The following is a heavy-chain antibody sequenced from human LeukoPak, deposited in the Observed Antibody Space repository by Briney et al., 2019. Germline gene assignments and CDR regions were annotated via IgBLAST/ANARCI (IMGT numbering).Heavy chain of an antibody. D-gene: IGHD2-2*01. J-gene: IGHJ4*02. CDR3: ARGFQVPAALPSHFDY. CDR1: GYTFTSYY. CDR2: INPSSGAT. Sequence: ASVKVSCKTSGYTFTSYYIHWVRQAPGQGLEWMGIINPSSGATNYAQKFQDRVTMTRDTSTSTVYMELSSQTSEDTAVYYCARGFQVPAALPSHFDYWGQGTLVTVSS. V-gene: IGHV1-46*01.